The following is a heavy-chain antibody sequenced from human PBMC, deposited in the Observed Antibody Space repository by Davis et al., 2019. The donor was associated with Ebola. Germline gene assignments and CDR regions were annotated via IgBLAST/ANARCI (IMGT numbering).Heavy chain of an antibody. J-gene: IGHJ6*02. Sequence: ASVKVSCKASGYTFTSYYMHWVRQAPGQGLEWMGIINPSGGSTSYAQKFQGRVTMTRDTSTSTVYMELSSLRSEDTAVYYCASDSLTGSRSGYYYGMDVWGQGTTVTVSS. CDR1: GYTFTSYY. CDR3: ASDSLTGSRSGYYYGMDV. CDR2: INPSGGST. D-gene: IGHD6-19*01. V-gene: IGHV1-46*01.